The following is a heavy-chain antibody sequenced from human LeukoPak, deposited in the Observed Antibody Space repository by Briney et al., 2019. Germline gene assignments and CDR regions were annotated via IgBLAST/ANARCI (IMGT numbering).Heavy chain of an antibody. V-gene: IGHV3-30*18. J-gene: IGHJ4*02. CDR3: AKPPYGDYGSGSPTDIDY. CDR2: ISYDGSNK. D-gene: IGHD3-10*01. CDR1: GFTFSSYG. Sequence: GGSLRLSCAASGFTFSSYGMHWVRQAPGKGLEWVAVISYDGSNKYYADSVKGRFTISRDNSKNTLYLQMNSLRAEDTAVYYCAKPPYGDYGSGSPTDIDYWGQGTLVTVSS.